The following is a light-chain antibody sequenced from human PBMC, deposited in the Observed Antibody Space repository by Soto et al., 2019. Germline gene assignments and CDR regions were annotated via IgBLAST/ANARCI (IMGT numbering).Light chain of an antibody. CDR1: KSGSSSY. V-gene: IGKV3-20*01. Sequence: EIVLTQSPGPLSLSPGEGATLYCRASKSGSSSYLAWYQQKPGQAPKLLIYGASSRATGIPDRFSGSGSGTDFTLTISRLEPEDFAVYYCQQYGSSPWTFGQGTKVDIK. CDR2: GAS. CDR3: QQYGSSPWT. J-gene: IGKJ1*01.